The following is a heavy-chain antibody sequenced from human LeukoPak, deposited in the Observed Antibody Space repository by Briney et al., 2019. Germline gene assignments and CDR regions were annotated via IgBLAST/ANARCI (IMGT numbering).Heavy chain of an antibody. Sequence: GESLKISCEASGFNSNNYWVGWVRQMPGKGLEWMGIIYPGDYDTRYSPSFQGHVTISVDKSISTAYLQWRSLRASDTAMYFCAGHSFDTVDAFDVWGQGTIVTVSA. V-gene: IGHV5-51*01. CDR1: GFNSNNYW. CDR3: AGHSFDTVDAFDV. CDR2: IYPGDYDT. J-gene: IGHJ3*01. D-gene: IGHD2-2*02.